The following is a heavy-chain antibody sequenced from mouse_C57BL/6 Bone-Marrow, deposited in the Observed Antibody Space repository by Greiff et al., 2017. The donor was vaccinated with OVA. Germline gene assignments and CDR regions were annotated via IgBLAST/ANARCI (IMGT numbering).Heavy chain of an antibody. CDR2: IYPSDSET. Sequence: QVQLQQPGAELVRPGSSVKLSCKASGYTFTSYWMDWVKQRPGQGLEWIGNIYPSDSETHYNQKFKDKATLTVDKSSSTAYMQLSSLTSEDSAVYYCARFEYYCGSSYGWYFDVWGTGTTVTVSS. CDR3: ARFEYYCGSSYGWYFDV. CDR1: GYTFTSYW. D-gene: IGHD1-1*01. J-gene: IGHJ1*03. V-gene: IGHV1-61*01.